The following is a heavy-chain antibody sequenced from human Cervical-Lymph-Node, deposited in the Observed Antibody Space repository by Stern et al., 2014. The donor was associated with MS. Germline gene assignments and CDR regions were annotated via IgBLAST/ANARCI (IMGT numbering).Heavy chain of an antibody. CDR3: TRIVGGTVDLHYQNGMDV. CDR1: GFTLSAHS. D-gene: IGHD1-1*01. Sequence: ELQLVESGGGLVKPGGSLRVSCAASGFTLSAHSMAWVRQAPGKGLEWVSSNSYDGMYKYSADSVKGRFSISRDNSLSSLYMEMNSLSVEDTAVYYCTRIVGGTVDLHYQNGMDVWGQGTTVTVS. CDR2: NSYDGMYK. J-gene: IGHJ6*02. V-gene: IGHV3-21*01.